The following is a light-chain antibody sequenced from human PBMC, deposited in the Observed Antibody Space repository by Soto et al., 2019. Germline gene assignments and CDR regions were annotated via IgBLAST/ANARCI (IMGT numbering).Light chain of an antibody. CDR3: QQYNSYSHT. CDR1: QSISNW. Sequence: DMQMTQSPSTLSASVGARVTITFRASQSISNWLAWYQKKPGKAPKLLIYKASILESGVPARFSATASGAEFTLTISSLQLDDFATYYGQQYNSYSHTFGQGNKVEIK. J-gene: IGKJ1*01. CDR2: KAS. V-gene: IGKV1-5*03.